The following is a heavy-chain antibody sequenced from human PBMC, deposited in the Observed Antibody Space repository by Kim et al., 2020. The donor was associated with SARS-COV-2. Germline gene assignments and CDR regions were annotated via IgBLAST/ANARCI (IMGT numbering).Heavy chain of an antibody. Sequence: GGSLRLSCAASGFTFSSYWMHWVRQAPGKGLVWVSRINSDGSSTSYADSVKGRFTISRDNAKNTLYLQMNSLRAEDTAVYYCARDSRASYDFWSGPSSHFDYWGQGTLVTVSS. V-gene: IGHV3-74*01. CDR3: ARDSRASYDFWSGPSSHFDY. J-gene: IGHJ4*02. D-gene: IGHD3-3*01. CDR2: INSDGSST. CDR1: GFTFSSYW.